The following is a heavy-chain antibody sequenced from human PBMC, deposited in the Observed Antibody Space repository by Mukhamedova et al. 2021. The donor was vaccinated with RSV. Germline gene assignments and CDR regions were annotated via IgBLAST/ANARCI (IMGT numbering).Heavy chain of an antibody. CDR3: ARDRLRVGERRIGY. CDR2: INPSGGST. D-gene: IGHD1-1*01. J-gene: IGHJ4*02. Sequence: WMGIINPSGGSTSYAQKFQGRVTMTRDTSTSTVYMELSSLRSEDTAVYYCARDRLRVGERRIGYWGQGTLVTVSS. V-gene: IGHV1-46*01.